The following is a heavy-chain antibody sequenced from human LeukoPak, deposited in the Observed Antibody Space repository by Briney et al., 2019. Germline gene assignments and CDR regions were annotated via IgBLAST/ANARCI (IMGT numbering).Heavy chain of an antibody. Sequence: GGSLRLSCAASGFTFSSYSMNWVRQAPGKGLEWVSSISSSSYIYYADSVKGRFTISRDNAKNSLYLQMNSLRAEDTAVYYCARVSRYSSGWYWGQGTLVTVSS. J-gene: IGHJ4*02. CDR2: ISSSSYI. D-gene: IGHD6-19*01. CDR1: GFTFSSYS. CDR3: ARVSRYSSGWY. V-gene: IGHV3-21*01.